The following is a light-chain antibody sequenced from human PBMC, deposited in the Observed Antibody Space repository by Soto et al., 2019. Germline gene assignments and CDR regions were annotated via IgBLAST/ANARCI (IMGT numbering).Light chain of an antibody. CDR2: SNI. V-gene: IGLV1-44*01. J-gene: IGLJ3*02. CDR1: RSNIGRKI. CDR3: CSFAGSSTFWV. Sequence: QSVLSQPPSASGTPGQTVTISCSGSRSNIGRKIVNWYQQLPGTAPKLLIYSNIQRPSGVPDRFSASKSGTSASLAISGLQSDDEANYYCCSFAGSSTFWVFGGGTKLTVL.